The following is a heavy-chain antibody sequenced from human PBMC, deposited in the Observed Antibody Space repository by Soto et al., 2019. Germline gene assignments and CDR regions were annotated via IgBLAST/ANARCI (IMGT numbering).Heavy chain of an antibody. CDR3: ARVPTRLGIAGDDY. CDR2: ISAYNGNT. Sequence: AAVKVSCKASGYTFTRHGISWVRQAPGQGLEWMGWISAYNGNTNYAQKLQGRVTMTTDTSTSTAYMELRSLRSDDTAVYYCARVPTRLGIAGDDYWSQGTLVTV. D-gene: IGHD1-26*01. J-gene: IGHJ4*02. CDR1: GYTFTRHG. V-gene: IGHV1-18*01.